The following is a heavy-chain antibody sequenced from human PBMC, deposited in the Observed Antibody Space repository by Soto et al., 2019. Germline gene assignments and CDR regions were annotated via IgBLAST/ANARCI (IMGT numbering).Heavy chain of an antibody. CDR1: SGSISSSNW. J-gene: IGHJ2*01. CDR3: ARDGRYCRSTSCRGFWYFDL. D-gene: IGHD2-2*01. Sequence: SETLSLTCAVSSGSISSSNWWSWVRQPPGKGLEWIGEIYHSGSTNYNPSLKSRVTISVDKSKNQFSLKLSSVTAADTAVYYCARDGRYCRSTSCRGFWYFDLWGGGTLVTVPP. V-gene: IGHV4-4*02. CDR2: IYHSGST.